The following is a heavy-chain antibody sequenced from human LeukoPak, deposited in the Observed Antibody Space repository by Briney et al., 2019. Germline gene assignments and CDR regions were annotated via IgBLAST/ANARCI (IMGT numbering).Heavy chain of an antibody. D-gene: IGHD4-17*01. V-gene: IGHV3-30*04. CDR3: ARAIGVRCGY. CDR2: ISYGGVHD. Sequence: PGGSLRLSCAASGFTFSNYAMHWVRQAPGRGLEWVAVISYGGVHDFYADSLKGRFTLATDNSKRKLYLQISRLRVEDTAVYYCARAIGVRCGYWGQGDLVTVSS. J-gene: IGHJ4*02. CDR1: GFTFSNYA.